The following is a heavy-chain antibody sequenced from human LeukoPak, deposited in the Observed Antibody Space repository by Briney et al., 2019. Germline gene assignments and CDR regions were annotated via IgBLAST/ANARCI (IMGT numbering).Heavy chain of an antibody. CDR3: AELDITMIWGV. CDR1: GFTFSSYE. V-gene: IGHV3-48*03. CDR2: ISSSGSTI. Sequence: GGSLRLSCAASGFTFSSYEMHWVRQAPGKGLEWVSYISSSGSTIYYADSVKGRFTISRDNAKNSLYLQMNSLRAEDTAVYYCAELDITMIWGVWGKGTTVTISS. J-gene: IGHJ6*04. D-gene: IGHD3-22*01.